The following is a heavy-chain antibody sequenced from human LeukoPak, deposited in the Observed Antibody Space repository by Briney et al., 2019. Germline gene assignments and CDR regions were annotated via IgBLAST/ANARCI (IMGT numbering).Heavy chain of an antibody. CDR3: ATRDY. V-gene: IGHV3-30-3*01. CDR2: ISYDGSNK. J-gene: IGHJ4*02. CDR1: GFTFSSYT. Sequence: GRSLRLSCAASGFTFSSYTIHWVRQAPGKGLEWVALISYDGSNKYYADSVKGRFTISRDNSENTLYLRMNSLRADDTAVYYCATRDYWGQGTLVTVSS.